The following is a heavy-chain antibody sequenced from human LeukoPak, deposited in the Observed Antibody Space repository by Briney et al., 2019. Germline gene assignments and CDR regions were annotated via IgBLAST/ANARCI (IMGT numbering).Heavy chain of an antibody. J-gene: IGHJ4*02. Sequence: EASVTVSCKASGYTFTSYGISWVRQAPGQGLEWMGWINPNSGGTNYAQKFQGRVTMTRDTSISTAYMELSRLRSDDTAVYYCARAYYDSSGLSIDYWGQGTLVTVSS. CDR1: GYTFTSYG. D-gene: IGHD3-22*01. CDR2: INPNSGGT. V-gene: IGHV1-2*02. CDR3: ARAYYDSSGLSIDY.